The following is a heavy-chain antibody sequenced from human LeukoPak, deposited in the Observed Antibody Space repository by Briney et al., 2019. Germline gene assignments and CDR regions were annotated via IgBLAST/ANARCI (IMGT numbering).Heavy chain of an antibody. CDR1: GGSISSYY. V-gene: IGHV4-4*07. D-gene: IGHD4-17*01. Sequence: SETLSLACTVSGGSISSYYWSWIRQPAGKGLEWIGRIYTSGSTNYNPSLKSRVTMSVDTSKNQFSLKLSSVTAADTAVYYCARCGTTVTTHAFDIWGQGTMVTVSS. CDR2: IYTSGST. CDR3: ARCGTTVTTHAFDI. J-gene: IGHJ3*02.